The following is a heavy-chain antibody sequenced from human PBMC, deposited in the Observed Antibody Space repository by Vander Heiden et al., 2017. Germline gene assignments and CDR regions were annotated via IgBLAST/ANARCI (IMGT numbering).Heavy chain of an antibody. CDR1: GGSFRGHY. V-gene: IGHV4-34*01. D-gene: IGHD3-9*01. CDR3: AKAGPNYDILTGYYTGKYFDY. CDR2: INHSGST. J-gene: IGHJ4*02. Sequence: QVQLQQWGAGLLKPPETLSPTCAVSGGSFRGHYWSCIRQPPGKGLEWIGEINHSGSTNYNPSLQSRVTISVDTSKNQFSLKLSSVTAADTAVYYCAKAGPNYDILTGYYTGKYFDYWGQGTLVTVSS.